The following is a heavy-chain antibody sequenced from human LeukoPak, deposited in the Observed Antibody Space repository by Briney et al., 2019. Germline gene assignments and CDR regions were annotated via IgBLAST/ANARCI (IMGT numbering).Heavy chain of an antibody. CDR2: INHSGST. J-gene: IGHJ6*04. V-gene: IGHV4-34*01. Sequence: SETLSLTCAVYGGSFSGYYWSWIRQPPGKGLDWIGEINHSGSTNYNPSLKSRVTIPVDTSKNQSSLKLSSVTAADTAVYYCARGKLGGSSGRTKNYYYYGMDVWGKGTTVTVSS. CDR1: GGSFSGYY. CDR3: ARGKLGGSSGRTKNYYYYGMDV. D-gene: IGHD6-19*01.